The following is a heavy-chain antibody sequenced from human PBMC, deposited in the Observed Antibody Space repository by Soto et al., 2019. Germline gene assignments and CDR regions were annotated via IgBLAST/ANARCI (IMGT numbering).Heavy chain of an antibody. Sequence: TLSLTCTVSGGSISSSYWSWIRQPPGKGLERVEYIYYSSTTNDNPSLKSQVTISVDTSKNQFSLKLSSVTAADTAEDYCARGGRVATTTIGYYYDYYGMDVWGQGTTVTVSS. D-gene: IGHD5-12*01. CDR1: GGSISSSY. J-gene: IGHJ6*02. CDR2: IYYSSTT. CDR3: ARGGRVATTTIGYYYDYYGMDV. V-gene: IGHV4-59*01.